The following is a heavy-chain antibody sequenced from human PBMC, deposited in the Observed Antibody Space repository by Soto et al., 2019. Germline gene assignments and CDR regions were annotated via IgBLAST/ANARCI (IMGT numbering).Heavy chain of an antibody. CDR3: ARSGGPYDPIDW. V-gene: IGHV3-72*01. D-gene: IGHD3-3*01. CDR1: GFTFSDDY. CDR2: TKHKPESYAT. J-gene: IGHJ4*02. Sequence: PGGSLRLSCAVSGFTFSDDYTDWVRQAPGKGLEWVGRTKHKPESYATEYAASVKGRFTISRDASWNSLYLQMNGLKAEDTAVYYCARSGGPYDPIDWWGQGTLVTVSS.